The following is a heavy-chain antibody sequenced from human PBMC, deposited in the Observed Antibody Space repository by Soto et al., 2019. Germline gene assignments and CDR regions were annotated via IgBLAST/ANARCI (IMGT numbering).Heavy chain of an antibody. J-gene: IGHJ6*02. D-gene: IGHD3-10*01. CDR3: VRDGSSGAVDV. CDR1: GGSIINYY. CDR2: VSYTGTT. Sequence: QVQLQESGPGLLKPSETLSLTCTVSGGSIINYYWSWVRQSPGKGLEWIAYVSYTGTTNYNPSLKSRVTISVDTSKNQFYLNLSSVTAADSAVYYCVRDGSSGAVDVWGQGTTVTVSS. V-gene: IGHV4-59*01.